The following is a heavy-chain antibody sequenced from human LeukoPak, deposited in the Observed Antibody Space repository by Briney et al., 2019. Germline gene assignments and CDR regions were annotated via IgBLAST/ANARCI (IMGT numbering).Heavy chain of an antibody. Sequence: PSETLSLTCTVSGGSISSSSYYWGWIRQPPGKGLEWIGSIYYSGSTYYNPSLKSRVTISVDTSKNQFSLKLSSVTAADTAVYYCARDYSGFDQNYYYYYMDVWGKGTTVTVSS. CDR1: GGSISSSSYY. CDR2: IYYSGST. D-gene: IGHD5-12*01. J-gene: IGHJ6*03. V-gene: IGHV4-39*07. CDR3: ARDYSGFDQNYYYYYMDV.